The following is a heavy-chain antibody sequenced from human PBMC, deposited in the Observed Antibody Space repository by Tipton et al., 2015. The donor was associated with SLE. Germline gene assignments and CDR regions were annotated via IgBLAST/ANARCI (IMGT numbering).Heavy chain of an antibody. CDR2: INKDGSET. CDR1: TFTFSNYW. CDR3: AREGSGGGNPLDF. D-gene: IGHD4-23*01. J-gene: IGHJ4*02. V-gene: IGHV3-7*01. Sequence: SLRLSCVASTFTFSNYWMSWVRQAPGKGLEWVAHINKDGSETYPVDSVKGRFTISRDNAKNSLFLHMTTLRAEDTAVYYCAREGSGGGNPLDFWGQGTLVTVSS.